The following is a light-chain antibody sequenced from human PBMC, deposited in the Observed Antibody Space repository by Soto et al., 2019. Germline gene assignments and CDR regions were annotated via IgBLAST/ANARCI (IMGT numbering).Light chain of an antibody. J-gene: IGLJ2*01. Sequence: SYELTQPPSVSVAPGQTARITCGGDNIGSNNVHWYQQKPGQAPVLVVYDDSDRPSGIPERFSGSNSGNTATLTISRVEAGDEADYYCQVWDSRSDHVVFGGGPKLTVL. CDR2: DDS. CDR3: QVWDSRSDHVV. CDR1: NIGSNN. V-gene: IGLV3-21*02.